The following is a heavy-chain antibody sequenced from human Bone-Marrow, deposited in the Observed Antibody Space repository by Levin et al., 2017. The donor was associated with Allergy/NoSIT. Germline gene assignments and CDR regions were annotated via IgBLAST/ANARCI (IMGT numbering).Heavy chain of an antibody. J-gene: IGHJ4*02. CDR2: IRSDGPT. CDR3: AHLEYNDYFWHIDY. CDR1: GFAVSISY. Sequence: GGSLRLSCAASGFAVSISYMTWVRQAPGKGLEWVSVIRSDGPTFYADSVKGRFTISRDNSNNTIYLQMNNLRAEDTAVYYCAHLEYNDYFWHIDYWARGTLVTVSS. D-gene: IGHD3-16*01. V-gene: IGHV3-53*01.